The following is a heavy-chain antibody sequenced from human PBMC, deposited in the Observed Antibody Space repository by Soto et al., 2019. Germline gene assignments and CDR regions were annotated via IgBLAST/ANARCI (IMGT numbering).Heavy chain of an antibody. J-gene: IGHJ4*02. D-gene: IGHD3-22*01. CDR2: IYPGDSDT. CDR1: GYSFTSYW. V-gene: IGHV5-51*01. Sequence: GESLKISCKGSGYSFTSYWIGGVRQMPGKGLEWMGIIYPGDSDTRYSPSFQGQVTISADKSISTAYLQWSSLKASDTAMYYCARGGYCYDSSGYYSNFDYWGQGTLVTVSS. CDR3: ARGGYCYDSSGYYSNFDY.